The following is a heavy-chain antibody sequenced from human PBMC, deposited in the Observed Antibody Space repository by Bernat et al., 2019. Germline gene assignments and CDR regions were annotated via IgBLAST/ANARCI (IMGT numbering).Heavy chain of an antibody. CDR3: ARDRGIAAAGTTHFDY. CDR2: IYHSGST. V-gene: IGHV4-4*02. J-gene: IGHJ4*02. CDR1: GGSISSSNW. D-gene: IGHD6-13*01. Sequence: QVQLQESGPGLVKSSETLTLTCAVSGGSISSSNWWSWVRQPPGKGLEWIGEIYHSGSTNYNPSLKSRVTISVDKSKNQFSLKLSSVTAADTAVYYCARDRGIAAAGTTHFDYWGQGTLVTVSS.